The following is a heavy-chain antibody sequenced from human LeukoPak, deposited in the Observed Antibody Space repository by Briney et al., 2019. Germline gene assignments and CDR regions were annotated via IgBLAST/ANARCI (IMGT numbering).Heavy chain of an antibody. Sequence: GSLRLSCAASGFTFSSYSTNWVRQAPGKGLEWVSYISSGGSTIYYADSVKGRFTTSRDNARNSLYLQMNSLRAEDTAVYYCAGYCSGGSCNAAGYWGQGTLVTVSS. D-gene: IGHD2-15*01. CDR2: ISSGGSTI. V-gene: IGHV3-48*04. J-gene: IGHJ4*02. CDR1: GFTFSSYS. CDR3: AGYCSGGSCNAAGY.